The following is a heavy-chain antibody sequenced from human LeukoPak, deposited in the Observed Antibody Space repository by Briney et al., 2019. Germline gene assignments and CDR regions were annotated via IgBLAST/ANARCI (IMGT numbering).Heavy chain of an antibody. CDR1: GFTFSSYG. D-gene: IGHD3-22*01. Sequence: GGSLRLSCAASGFTFSSYGMHWVRQAPGKGLEWVAVISYDGSNKYYADSVKGRFTISRDNSKNTLYLQMNSLRAEDTAVYYCARDRYDSSGYYPLYWGQGTLVTVSS. CDR3: ARDRYDSSGYYPLY. V-gene: IGHV3-30*06. CDR2: ISYDGSNK. J-gene: IGHJ4*02.